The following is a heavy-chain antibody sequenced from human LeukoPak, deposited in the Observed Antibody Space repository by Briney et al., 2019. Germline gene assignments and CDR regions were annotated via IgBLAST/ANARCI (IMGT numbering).Heavy chain of an antibody. J-gene: IGHJ6*02. D-gene: IGHD5-12*01. CDR2: IWYDGSNK. Sequence: GGSLRLSCAASGFTFSSYGMPWVRQAPGKGLEWVAVIWYDGSNKYYADSVKGRFTISRDNSKNTLYLQMNSQRAEDTAGYYRARSRGGGSERYYYHGMDVWGQGPTVTVSS. V-gene: IGHV3-33*01. CDR1: GFTFSSYG. CDR3: ARSRGGGSERYYYHGMDV.